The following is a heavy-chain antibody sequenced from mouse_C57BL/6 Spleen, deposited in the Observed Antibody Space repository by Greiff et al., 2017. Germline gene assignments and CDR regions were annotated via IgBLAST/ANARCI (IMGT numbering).Heavy chain of an antibody. J-gene: IGHJ1*03. CDR1: GFSLTSYG. D-gene: IGHD1-1*01. CDR2: IWRGGST. Sequence: VKLMESGPGLVQPSQSLSITCTVSGFSLTSYGVHWVRQSPGKGLEWLGVIWRGGSTDYNAAFISSLSISKDNSKSQVFFKMNSLQADDTAIYYCARNGRGYYGSSYWYFDVWGTGTTVTVSS. CDR3: ARNGRGYYGSSYWYFDV. V-gene: IGHV2-2*01.